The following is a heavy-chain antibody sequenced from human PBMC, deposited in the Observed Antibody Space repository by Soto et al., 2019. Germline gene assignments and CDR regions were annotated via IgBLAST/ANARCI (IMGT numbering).Heavy chain of an antibody. CDR2: VYIDGTT. V-gene: IGHV3-53*01. CDR1: GLSVTDTY. CDR3: AREPRWSGPSPLDAIDV. Sequence: GGSLRLSCAVSGLSVTDTYMSWVRQAPGKGLGWVSVVYIDGTTNYADSVKGRFTISRDNSRNTVYLQMNSLRAEDTAMYYSAREPRWSGPSPLDAIDVWGQGTKVTVSS. J-gene: IGHJ3*01. D-gene: IGHD3-3*01.